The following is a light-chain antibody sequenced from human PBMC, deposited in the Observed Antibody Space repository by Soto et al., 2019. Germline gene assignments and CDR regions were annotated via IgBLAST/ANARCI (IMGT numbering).Light chain of an antibody. Sequence: AIRMTQSPSSLSASTGDRVTITCRASQGISSYLAWYQQKPGKAPKLLIYAASTLQSGVPSRFSGSGSGTDFTLTISCLQSEDCATYYCQQYYSYPVTFGGGTKVEIK. CDR2: AAS. CDR3: QQYYSYPVT. V-gene: IGKV1-8*01. J-gene: IGKJ4*01. CDR1: QGISSY.